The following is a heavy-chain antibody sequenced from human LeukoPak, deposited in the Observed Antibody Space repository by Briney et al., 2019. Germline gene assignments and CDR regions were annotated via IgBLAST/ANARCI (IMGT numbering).Heavy chain of an antibody. CDR2: ISDGGGST. Sequence: GGSLRLSCAASGFTFSSYAMSWVRQAPGKGLEWVSTISDGGGSTYYADSVKGRFTISRDNSKNTLYLQVNSLRAEDTAVYYCAKGGKWDVMPFDYWGQGTLVTVSS. J-gene: IGHJ4*02. D-gene: IGHD1-26*01. V-gene: IGHV3-23*01. CDR1: GFTFSSYA. CDR3: AKGGKWDVMPFDY.